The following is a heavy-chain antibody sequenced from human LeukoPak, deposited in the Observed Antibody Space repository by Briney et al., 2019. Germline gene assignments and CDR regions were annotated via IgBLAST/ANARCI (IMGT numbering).Heavy chain of an antibody. J-gene: IGHJ4*02. Sequence: ASVKVSCKASGGTFSSYAISWVRQAPGQGLEWMGGIIPIFGTANYAQKFQGRVTITADESTSTAYMELSSLRSEDTAVYYYARVGMANNWAFDYWGQGTLVTVSS. CDR3: ARVGMANNWAFDY. CDR2: IIPIFGTA. D-gene: IGHD5-24*01. CDR1: GGTFSSYA. V-gene: IGHV1-69*13.